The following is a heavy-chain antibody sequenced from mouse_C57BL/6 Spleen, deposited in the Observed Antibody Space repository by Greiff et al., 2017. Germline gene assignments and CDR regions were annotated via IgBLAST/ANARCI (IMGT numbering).Heavy chain of an antibody. V-gene: IGHV1-61*01. CDR2: IYPSDSET. Sequence: QVQLKQPGAELVRPGSSVKLSCKASGYTFTSYWMDWVKQRPGQGLEWIGNIYPSDSETHYNQKFKDKATLTVDKSSSTAYMQLSSLTSEDSAVYYCARGGYYGNYLGAYWGQGTLVTVSA. CDR1: GYTFTSYW. J-gene: IGHJ3*01. CDR3: ARGGYYGNYLGAY. D-gene: IGHD2-1*01.